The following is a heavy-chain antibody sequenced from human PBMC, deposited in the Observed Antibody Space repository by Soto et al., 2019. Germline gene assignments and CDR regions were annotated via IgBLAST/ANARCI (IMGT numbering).Heavy chain of an antibody. CDR1: GGTIRSGSYK. CDR2: IYYSGSN. D-gene: IGHD2-15*01. J-gene: IGHJ4*02. V-gene: IGHV4-39*01. CDR3: AILPGYCSGDSCRIDY. Sequence: SENLXLTRTVCGGTIRSGSYKWGWIRQRKGKGLEWIGRIYYSGSNDNKMSLKRRVTISGDTNKHQFSLKLSSVTAADTAVYFFAILPGYCSGDSCRIDYWGQGTLVTV.